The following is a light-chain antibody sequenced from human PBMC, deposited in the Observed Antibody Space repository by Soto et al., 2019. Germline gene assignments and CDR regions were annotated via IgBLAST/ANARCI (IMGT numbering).Light chain of an antibody. CDR1: QSVSTW. CDR3: QQYEDSSPYT. V-gene: IGKV1-5*03. Sequence: DIQMTQSPSTLSASVGERVTITCRASQSVSTWLAWYQQKPGKAPRLLIYKASTLESGVPSRFSGSGSGTEFTLTISSLQLDDFATYYCQQYEDSSPYTFGQGTRLDI. J-gene: IGKJ2*01. CDR2: KAS.